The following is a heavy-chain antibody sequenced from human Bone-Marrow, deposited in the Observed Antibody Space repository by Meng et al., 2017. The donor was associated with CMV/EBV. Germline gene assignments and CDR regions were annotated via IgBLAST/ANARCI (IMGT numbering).Heavy chain of an antibody. D-gene: IGHD3-22*01. V-gene: IGHV4-59*01. Sequence: SETLSLTCNVSGASLGSYYWSWIRQSPGKGLEWIGYVYYSGSTDYNPSLKSRLTISVDTSKNQFSLQLSSVTAADTAVYYCARASYDSNGYYYYFDQWGQGTLVTVSS. CDR1: GASLGSYY. CDR2: VYYSGST. CDR3: ARASYDSNGYYYYFDQ. J-gene: IGHJ4*02.